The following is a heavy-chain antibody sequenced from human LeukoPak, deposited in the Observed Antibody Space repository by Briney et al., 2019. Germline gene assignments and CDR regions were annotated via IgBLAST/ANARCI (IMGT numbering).Heavy chain of an antibody. Sequence: GGSLRLSCAASGFIFSSYWMSWVRQAPGKGLEWVANIKQDGSEKYYVDSVKGRFTISRDNAKNLLYLQMNSLRAEGTAVYYCARAADGSSWYADYWGQGTLVTVSS. V-gene: IGHV3-7*01. CDR1: GFIFSSYW. J-gene: IGHJ4*02. CDR2: IKQDGSEK. CDR3: ARAADGSSWYADY. D-gene: IGHD6-13*01.